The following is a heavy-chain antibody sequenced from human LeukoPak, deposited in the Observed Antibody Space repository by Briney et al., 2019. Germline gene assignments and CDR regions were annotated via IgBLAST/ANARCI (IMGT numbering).Heavy chain of an antibody. CDR1: GFTFSCYA. J-gene: IGHJ6*04. V-gene: IGHV3-23*01. CDR2: ISGSGGST. CDR3: AKHGGWEDEYYYYGMDV. D-gene: IGHD6-19*01. Sequence: GGSLRLSCAASGFTFSCYAMSWVRQAPGKGLEWVSAISGSGGSTYYADSVKGRFTISRDNSKNTLYLQMNSLRAEDTAVYYCAKHGGWEDEYYYYGMDVWGKGTTVTVSS.